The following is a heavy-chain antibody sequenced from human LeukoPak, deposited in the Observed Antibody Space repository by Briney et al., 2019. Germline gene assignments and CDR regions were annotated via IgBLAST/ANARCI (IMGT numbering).Heavy chain of an antibody. CDR3: ASPDVDTAMVTYYYYYGMDV. J-gene: IGHJ6*02. Sequence: ASVKVSCKASGYTFTSYGISWVRQAPGQGLEWMGWINPNSGGTNYAQKFQGRVTMTRDTSISTAYMELSRLRSDDTAVYYCASPDVDTAMVTYYYYYGMDVWGQGTTVTVSS. V-gene: IGHV1-2*02. CDR2: INPNSGGT. CDR1: GYTFTSYG. D-gene: IGHD5-18*01.